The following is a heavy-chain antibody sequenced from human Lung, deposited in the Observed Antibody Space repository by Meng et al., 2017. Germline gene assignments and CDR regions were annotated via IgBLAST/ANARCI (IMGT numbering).Heavy chain of an antibody. V-gene: IGHV4-34*02. CDR3: ARGPTTMAHDFDY. D-gene: IGHD4-11*01. Sequence: QLHLQESGPGLVKTSETLSLTCSVSGGSFSDYYWSWIRQPPGKGLEWIGEINHSGSTNYNPSLESRATISVDTSQNNLSLKLSSVTAADSAVYYCARGPTTMAHDFDYWGQGTLVTVSS. CDR1: GGSFSDYY. J-gene: IGHJ4*02. CDR2: INHSGST.